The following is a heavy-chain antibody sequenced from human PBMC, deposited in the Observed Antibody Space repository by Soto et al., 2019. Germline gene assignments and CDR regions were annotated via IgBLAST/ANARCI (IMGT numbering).Heavy chain of an antibody. CDR1: GYTFTSYD. Sequence: QVQLVQSGAEVTKPGASVKVSCKASGYTFTSYDINCVRQATGQGLEWMGWMNPNSGNTGYAQKLQGRVTMTRNTSISTAYMELSSLRSEDTAVYYCALDSSGYYHTSVPDYWGQGTLVTVSS. V-gene: IGHV1-8*01. D-gene: IGHD3-22*01. J-gene: IGHJ4*02. CDR2: MNPNSGNT. CDR3: ALDSSGYYHTSVPDY.